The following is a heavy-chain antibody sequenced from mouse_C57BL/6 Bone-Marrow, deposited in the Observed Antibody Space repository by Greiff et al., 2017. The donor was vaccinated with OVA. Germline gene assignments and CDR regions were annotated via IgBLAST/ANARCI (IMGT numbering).Heavy chain of an antibody. CDR2: IYPGSGST. D-gene: IGHD2-3*01. Sequence: QVQLQQPGAELVKPGASVKMSCKASGYTFTSYWITWVKQRPGRGLEWIGDIYPGSGSTNYNEKFKSKATLTVDTSSSTAYMQLSSLTSEDSAVYYCARKYDGYFWFAYWGQGTLVTVSA. CDR1: GYTFTSYW. CDR3: ARKYDGYFWFAY. J-gene: IGHJ3*01. V-gene: IGHV1-55*01.